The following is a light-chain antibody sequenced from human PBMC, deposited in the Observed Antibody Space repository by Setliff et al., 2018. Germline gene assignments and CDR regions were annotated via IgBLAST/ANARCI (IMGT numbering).Light chain of an antibody. Sequence: QSVLTQPPSASGSPGQSVTISCTGASSDVGGYNGVFRYNYVAWYQQHPGKAPKLIISEVTKRPSGVPDRFSGSKSGNTASLTVSGLQAEDEADYYCSSYADSNIFLFGTGTKVTVL. CDR1: SSDVGGYNGVFRYNY. V-gene: IGLV2-8*01. J-gene: IGLJ1*01. CDR2: EVT. CDR3: SSYADSNIFL.